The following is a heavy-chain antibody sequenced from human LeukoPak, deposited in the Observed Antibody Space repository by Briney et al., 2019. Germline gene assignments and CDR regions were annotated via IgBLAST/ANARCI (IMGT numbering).Heavy chain of an antibody. CDR3: AKGKQWLVLNDAFDI. D-gene: IGHD6-19*01. V-gene: IGHV1-69*13. CDR1: GGTFSSYA. Sequence: ASVKVSCKASGGTFSSYAISWVRQAPGQGLEWMGGIIPIFGTANYAQKFQGRVTITADESTSTAYMELSSLRSEDTAVYYCAKGKQWLVLNDAFDIWGQGTMVTVSS. J-gene: IGHJ3*02. CDR2: IIPIFGTA.